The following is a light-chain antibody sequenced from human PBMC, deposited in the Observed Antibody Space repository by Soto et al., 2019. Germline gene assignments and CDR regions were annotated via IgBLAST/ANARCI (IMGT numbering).Light chain of an antibody. Sequence: IQLTQSPSSLSASVGDRVTITCRASQGISRYLAWYQQSPGKAPKLLIYAASTVQSGVPSRFSGSGSGTDFTLTINSLQPEDFATYFCQQLNSYPLTFGGGTRVEIK. CDR3: QQLNSYPLT. V-gene: IGKV1-9*01. J-gene: IGKJ4*01. CDR2: AAS. CDR1: QGISRY.